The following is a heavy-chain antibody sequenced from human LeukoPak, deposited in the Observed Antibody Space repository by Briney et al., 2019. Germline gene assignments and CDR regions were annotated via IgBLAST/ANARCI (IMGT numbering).Heavy chain of an antibody. D-gene: IGHD6-13*01. Sequence: ASVKVSCKASGYTFTGYYMHWVRQAPGQGLEWMGWINPNSGGTNYAQKLQGRVTMTRDTSISTAYMELSRLRSDDTAVYYCVRGTSGYSSSYFDYWGQGTLVTVSS. CDR1: GYTFTGYY. CDR3: VRGTSGYSSSYFDY. CDR2: INPNSGGT. V-gene: IGHV1-2*02. J-gene: IGHJ4*02.